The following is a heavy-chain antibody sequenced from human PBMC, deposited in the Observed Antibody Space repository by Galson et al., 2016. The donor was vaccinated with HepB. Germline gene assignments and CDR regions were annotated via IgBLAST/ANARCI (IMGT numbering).Heavy chain of an antibody. Sequence: SLRLSCAASGFTFNNYAMSWVRQAPGKGLEWVSSISGSGGSTYYADSVKGRFTISRDNSKNTLYLQMNSLRAEDTAVYHCAGSTVFAFDMWGQGTKVTVSS. V-gene: IGHV3-23*01. D-gene: IGHD4-17*01. CDR3: AGSTVFAFDM. J-gene: IGHJ3*02. CDR1: GFTFNNYA. CDR2: ISGSGGST.